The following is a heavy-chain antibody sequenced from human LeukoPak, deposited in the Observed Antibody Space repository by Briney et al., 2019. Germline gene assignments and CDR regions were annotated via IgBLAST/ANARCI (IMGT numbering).Heavy chain of an antibody. V-gene: IGHV3-49*03. J-gene: IGHJ4*02. CDR3: SRISSAWDFDC. D-gene: IGHD6-19*01. Sequence: TGASLRLSCTGAGFTFGDYGMSWFRQAPGKGLEYVRFIRSKTYGGTTEYAASVKGRFTISRDDSKSIAYLQVNSLKPGDTAVYYCSRISSAWDFDCWGQGTLVTVSS. CDR1: GFTFGDYG. CDR2: IRSKTYGGTT.